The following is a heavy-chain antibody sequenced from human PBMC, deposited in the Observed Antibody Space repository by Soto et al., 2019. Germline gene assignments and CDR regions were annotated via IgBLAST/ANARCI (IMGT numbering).Heavy chain of an antibody. CDR3: ARVGPESGYSYGFFDY. CDR1: GFTVSSNY. D-gene: IGHD5-18*01. V-gene: IGHV3-66*01. Sequence: GGSLRLSCAASGFTVSSNYMSWVCQAPGKGLEWVSVIYSGGSTYYADSVKGRFTISRDNSKNTLYLQMNSLRAEDTAVYYCARVGPESGYSYGFFDYWGQGTLVTVSS. J-gene: IGHJ4*02. CDR2: IYSGGST.